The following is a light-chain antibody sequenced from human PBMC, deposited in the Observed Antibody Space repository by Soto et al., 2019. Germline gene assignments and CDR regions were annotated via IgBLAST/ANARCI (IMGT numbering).Light chain of an antibody. Sequence: ELVWPHPPATLSLLPGKRATFPSRASQSVSGSNLAWYQQKPGQAPRLLIYGASSRATGIPDRFSGSGSGTDFTLTISRLEPEGFAVYYCQQYGSSPPYTFGQGTKLEIK. J-gene: IGKJ2*01. CDR3: QQYGSSPPYT. CDR2: GAS. V-gene: IGKV3-20*01. CDR1: QSVSGSN.